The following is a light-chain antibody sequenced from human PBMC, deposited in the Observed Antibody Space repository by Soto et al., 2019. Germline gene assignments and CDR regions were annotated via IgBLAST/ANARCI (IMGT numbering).Light chain of an antibody. CDR3: QQSYSTPPWT. Sequence: DIQMTQSPSSLSASVGDRVTITCRASQSISSYLNWYQQKPGKAPKLLIYAASSLQSGVPSRFSGSGSGTDLTLTISSLQPEDFGTHYCQQSYSTPPWTFGQGTKVEIK. CDR1: QSISSY. J-gene: IGKJ1*01. V-gene: IGKV1-39*01. CDR2: AAS.